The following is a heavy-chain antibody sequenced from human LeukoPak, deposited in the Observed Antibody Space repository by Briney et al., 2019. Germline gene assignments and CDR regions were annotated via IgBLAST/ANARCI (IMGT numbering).Heavy chain of an antibody. CDR2: ISSSGSTI. D-gene: IGHD1-26*01. CDR1: GFTFSSYA. V-gene: IGHV3-21*04. CDR3: ARDAATTDLDY. Sequence: GGSLRLSCAASGFTFSSYAMSWVRQAPGKGLEWVSAISSSGSTIYYADSVRGRFTISRDNAKNSLYLQMNSLRAEDTAVYYCARDAATTDLDYWGQGTLVTVSS. J-gene: IGHJ4*02.